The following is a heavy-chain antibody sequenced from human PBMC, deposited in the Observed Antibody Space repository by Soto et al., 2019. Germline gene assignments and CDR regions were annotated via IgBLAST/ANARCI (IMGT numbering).Heavy chain of an antibody. Sequence: GGSLRLSCAASGFTFRCSAMHWVRPASGKRLEWVGRIRSKANSYATAYAASVKGRFTISRDDSKNTAYLQMNSLKTEDTAVYYCTRHKDDFWSGYGPGYWGQGTLVTVSS. CDR3: TRHKDDFWSGYGPGY. D-gene: IGHD3-3*01. CDR1: GFTFRCSA. V-gene: IGHV3-73*01. J-gene: IGHJ4*02. CDR2: IRSKANSYAT.